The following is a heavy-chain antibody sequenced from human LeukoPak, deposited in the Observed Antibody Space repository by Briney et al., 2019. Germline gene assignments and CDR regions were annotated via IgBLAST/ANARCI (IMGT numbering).Heavy chain of an antibody. CDR2: ISGSGGST. V-gene: IGHV3-23*01. D-gene: IGHD2-2*01. CDR3: AKGFGSTSHWVPPFDY. CDR1: GFTFSSYA. J-gene: IGHJ4*02. Sequence: QPGGSLRLSCAASGFTFSSYAMSWVRQAPGKGLEWVSAISGSGGSTYYADSVKGRFTISRDNSKNTLYLQMNSLRAEDTAVYYCAKGFGSTSHWVPPFDYWGQGTLVTVSS.